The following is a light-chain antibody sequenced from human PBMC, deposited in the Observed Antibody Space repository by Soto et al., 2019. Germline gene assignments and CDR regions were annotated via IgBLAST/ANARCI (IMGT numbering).Light chain of an antibody. CDR3: QQYNGYSRT. J-gene: IGKJ1*01. Sequence: IQMTQSPATLSASVGDRVTITCRASQSISPYLAWYQQKAGKAPKLLIYKASTLESGVPSRFSGSGSGTEFTLTISSLQPYDFATYYCQQYNGYSRTFGQGTKVEVK. V-gene: IGKV1-5*03. CDR2: KAS. CDR1: QSISPY.